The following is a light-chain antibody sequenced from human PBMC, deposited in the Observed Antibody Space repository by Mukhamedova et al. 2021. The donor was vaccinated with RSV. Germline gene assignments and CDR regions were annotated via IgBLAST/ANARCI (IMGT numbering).Light chain of an antibody. Sequence: WYQRRVHGKAPKLLIYKASSLESGVPSRFSGSGSGTEFTLIISSLQPEDFAVYYCQQYSNWPPRTFGQGTKVEIK. J-gene: IGKJ1*01. CDR2: KAS. V-gene: IGKV1-5*03. CDR3: QQYSNWPPRT.